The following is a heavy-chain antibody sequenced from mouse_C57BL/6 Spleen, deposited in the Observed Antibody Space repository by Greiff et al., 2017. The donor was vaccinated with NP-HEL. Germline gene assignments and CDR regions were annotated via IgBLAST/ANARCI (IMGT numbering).Heavy chain of an antibody. CDR3: ARQEATTVVASYYFDY. D-gene: IGHD1-1*01. Sequence: EVKLMESGGDLVKPGGSLKLSCAASGFTFSSYGMSWVRQTPDKRLEWVATISSGGSYTYYPDSVQGRFTISRDNAKNTLYLQMSSLKSEDTAMYYCARQEATTVVASYYFDYWGQGTTLTVSS. V-gene: IGHV5-6*01. CDR1: GFTFSSYG. CDR2: ISSGGSYT. J-gene: IGHJ2*01.